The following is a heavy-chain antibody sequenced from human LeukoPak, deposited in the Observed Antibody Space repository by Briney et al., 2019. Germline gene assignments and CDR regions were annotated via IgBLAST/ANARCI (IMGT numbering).Heavy chain of an antibody. D-gene: IGHD2-15*01. V-gene: IGHV3-74*01. CDR1: GFTFSSYW. CDR3: AREGYCSGGSCYSDFDY. Sequence: GGSLRLSCAASGFTFSSYWMHWVRQAPGKGLVWVSRINSDGSSTSYADSVKGRFTISRDNAKNTLYLQMNSPRAEDTAVYYCAREGYCSGGSCYSDFDYWGQGTLVTVSS. J-gene: IGHJ4*02. CDR2: INSDGSST.